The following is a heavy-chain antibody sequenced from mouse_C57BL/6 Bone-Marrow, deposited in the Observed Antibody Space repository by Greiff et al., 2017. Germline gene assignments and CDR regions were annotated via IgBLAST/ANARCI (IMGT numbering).Heavy chain of an antibody. CDR3: ARERGSSSNYYAMDY. Sequence: EVKLMESEGGLVQPGSSMKLSCTASGFTFSDYYMAWVRQVPEKGLEWVANINYDGSSTYYLDSLKSRFIISRDNAKNILYLQMSSLKSEDTATYYCARERGSSSNYYAMDYWGQGTSVTVSS. J-gene: IGHJ4*01. V-gene: IGHV5-16*01. CDR2: INYDGSST. D-gene: IGHD1-1*01. CDR1: GFTFSDYY.